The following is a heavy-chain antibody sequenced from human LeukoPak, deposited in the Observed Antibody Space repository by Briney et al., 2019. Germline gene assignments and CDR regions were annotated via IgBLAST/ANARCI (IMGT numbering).Heavy chain of an antibody. D-gene: IGHD1-26*01. CDR2: IYTSGST. V-gene: IGHV4-4*07. CDR1: GGSISSYY. CDR3: ARGVATGRYTQYYFDY. J-gene: IGHJ4*02. Sequence: SETLSLTCTVSGGSISSYYWSWIRQPAGKGLEWIGRIYTSGSTNYNPSLKSRVTISVDTSKNQFSLKLSSVTAADTAVYYCARGVATGRYTQYYFDYWGQGTLVTVSS.